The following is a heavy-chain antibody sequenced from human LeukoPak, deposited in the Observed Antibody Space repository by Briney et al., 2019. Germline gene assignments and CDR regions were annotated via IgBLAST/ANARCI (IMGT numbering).Heavy chain of an antibody. CDR1: GYTLTSYY. CDR2: INPSGGST. J-gene: IGHJ3*02. Sequence: ASVKVSCKASGYTLTSYYMHWVRQAPGQGLEWTGIINPSGGSTTYAQKFQGRVTVTRDTSTSTVYMELSSLRSEDTAVYYCARAPRTGDYAFDIWGQGTMVTVSS. V-gene: IGHV1-46*01. D-gene: IGHD7-27*01. CDR3: ARAPRTGDYAFDI.